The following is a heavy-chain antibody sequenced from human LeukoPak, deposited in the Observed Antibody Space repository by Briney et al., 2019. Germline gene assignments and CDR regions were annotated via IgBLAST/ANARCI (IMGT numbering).Heavy chain of an antibody. D-gene: IGHD1-26*01. CDR2: ISWNSGRI. J-gene: IGHJ4*02. CDR3: ARDWGYSGSYFDYFDY. V-gene: IGHV3-9*01. Sequence: GGSLRLSCAASGFTFDDYAMHWVRQAPGKGLEWVSGISWNSGRIGYADSVKGRFTISRDNAKNTLYLQMNSLRAEDTAVYYCARDWGYSGSYFDYFDYWGQGTLVSVSS. CDR1: GFTFDDYA.